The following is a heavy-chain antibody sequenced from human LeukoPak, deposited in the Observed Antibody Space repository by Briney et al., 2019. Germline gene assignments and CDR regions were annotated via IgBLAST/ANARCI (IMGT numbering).Heavy chain of an antibody. J-gene: IGHJ4*02. CDR2: ITSNGGST. CDR1: GFTFSAYH. D-gene: IGHD3-10*02. CDR3: ATVMLGVTNGALDY. Sequence: GGSLGLSCAASGFTFSAYHMHWVRQAPGKGLEYVSAITSNGGSTYYANSVKGRFTISRDNSKNTLYLQMGSLRAEDMAVYYCATVMLGVTNGALDYWGQGTLVTVSS. V-gene: IGHV3-64*01.